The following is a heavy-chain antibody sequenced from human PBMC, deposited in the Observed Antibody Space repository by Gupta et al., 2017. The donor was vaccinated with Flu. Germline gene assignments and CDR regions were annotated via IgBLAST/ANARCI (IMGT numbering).Heavy chain of an antibody. D-gene: IGHD1-7*01. Sequence: QVHLVQSGAEVKKPGASVKVSCKASGYTFSSYDINWVRQATGQGLEWMGWMNPNSGNRGYAQKFQGRVTMTRNTAITTAYMEVSSLKSEDTAVYYCARRMGESGTTFGYWGQGSLVTVSS. CDR1: GYTFSSYD. CDR2: MNPNSGNR. V-gene: IGHV1-8*01. CDR3: ARRMGESGTTFGY. J-gene: IGHJ4*02.